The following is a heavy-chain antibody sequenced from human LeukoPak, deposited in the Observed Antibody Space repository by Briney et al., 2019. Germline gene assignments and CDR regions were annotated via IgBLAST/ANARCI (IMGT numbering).Heavy chain of an antibody. Sequence: ASVKVSCKASGYTFTSYDINWVRQATGQGLEWMGWMNPNSGNTGYAQKFQGRVTITRNTSISTAYMELSSLRSEDTAVYYCAREESWFGELYDAFDIWGQGTMVTVSS. CDR2: MNPNSGNT. CDR3: AREESWFGELYDAFDI. CDR1: GYTFTSYD. D-gene: IGHD3-10*01. J-gene: IGHJ3*02. V-gene: IGHV1-8*03.